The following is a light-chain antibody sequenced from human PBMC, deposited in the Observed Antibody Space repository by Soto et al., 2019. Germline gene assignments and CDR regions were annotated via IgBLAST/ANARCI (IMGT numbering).Light chain of an antibody. Sequence: QSVLTQPPSVSEVPRQRVTISCSGSSSNIGNNAVNWYQQIPGKAPKLLIYYDDLLPSGVSDRFSGSKSGTSASLAISGLQSDDEADYYCAAWDDSLNALVFGGGTKLTVL. CDR3: AAWDDSLNALV. CDR2: YDD. CDR1: SSNIGNNA. J-gene: IGLJ2*01. V-gene: IGLV1-36*01.